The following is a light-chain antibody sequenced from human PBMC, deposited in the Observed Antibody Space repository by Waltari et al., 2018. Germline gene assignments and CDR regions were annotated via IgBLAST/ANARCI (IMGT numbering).Light chain of an antibody. J-gene: IGKJ2*01. CDR3: QQLYVPPLYT. Sequence: DTVMTQSQDSLAVSLGERATINCKSSQSVLYSHNNKNAIAWYQQKPGQPPKLLIYWASTRQAGVPDRISGSGSGADFTLTINSLQAEDVAVYYCQQLYVPPLYTFGQGTKLEIK. V-gene: IGKV4-1*01. CDR2: WAS. CDR1: QSVLYSHNNKNA.